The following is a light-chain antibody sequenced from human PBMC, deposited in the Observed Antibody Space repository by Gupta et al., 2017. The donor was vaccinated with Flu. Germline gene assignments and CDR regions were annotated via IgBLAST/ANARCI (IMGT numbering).Light chain of an antibody. V-gene: IGLV3-21*02. CDR1: NMGNRD. CDR3: QVWDSSRDVEV. J-gene: IGLJ3*02. Sequence: GQTANITCGGNNMGNRDVHWYQQKPGQAPVLVVFDVSDRPSGISERFSGSNSGNTATLTIXRXEAGDEXDYYCQVWDSSRDVEVFGGGTKLTVL. CDR2: DVS.